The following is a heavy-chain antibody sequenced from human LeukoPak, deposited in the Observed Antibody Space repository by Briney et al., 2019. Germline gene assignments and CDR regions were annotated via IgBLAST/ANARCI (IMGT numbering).Heavy chain of an antibody. D-gene: IGHD6-19*01. Sequence: NPSETLSLTCAVYGGSFSGYYWSWIRQPPGKGLEWIGEINHSGSTNYNPSLKSRVTISVGTSKNQFSLKLSSVTAADTAVYYCASLAVAGTADYWGQGTLVTVSS. V-gene: IGHV4-34*01. CDR3: ASLAVAGTADY. CDR2: INHSGST. CDR1: GGSFSGYY. J-gene: IGHJ4*02.